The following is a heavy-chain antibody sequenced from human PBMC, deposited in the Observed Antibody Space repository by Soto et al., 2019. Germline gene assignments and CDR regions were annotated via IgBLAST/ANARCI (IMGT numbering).Heavy chain of an antibody. Sequence: ETRYLTSFVCDRRISNDIWWNWVRQPPGQGLEWIGEVHYTKGALYNPALRSRVTVSAVLFTSKISLEVHSLGAADTPVYYCPRAGSWSLDSWAQGTPGTVYS. CDR3: PRAGSWSLDS. D-gene: IGHD1-1*01. CDR2: VHYTKGA. V-gene: IGHV4-4*02. J-gene: IGHJ1*01. CDR1: DRRISNDIW.